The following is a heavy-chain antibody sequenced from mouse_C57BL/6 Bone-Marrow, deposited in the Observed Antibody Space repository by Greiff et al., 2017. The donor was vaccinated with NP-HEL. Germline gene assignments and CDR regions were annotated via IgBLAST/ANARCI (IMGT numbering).Heavy chain of an antibody. V-gene: IGHV1-42*01. CDR3: AIERDNFYAMDY. J-gene: IGHJ4*01. D-gene: IGHD1-3*01. CDR2: INPSTGGT. Sequence: EVQLQQSGPELVKPGASVKISCKASGYSFTGYYMNWVKQSPEKSLEWIGEINPSTGGTTYNQKFKAKATLSVDKSSSTADMQLNSLTYKESAVYYCAIERDNFYAMDYWGQGTSVTVSS. CDR1: GYSFTGYY.